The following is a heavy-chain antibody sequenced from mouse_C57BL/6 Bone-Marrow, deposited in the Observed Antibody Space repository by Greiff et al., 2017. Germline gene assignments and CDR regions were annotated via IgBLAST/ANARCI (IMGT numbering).Heavy chain of an antibody. J-gene: IGHJ2*01. Sequence: QLQQPGAELVKPGASVKMSCKASGYTFTSYWITWVKQRPGQGLEWIGDIYPGSGSTNYNEKFKRKATLTVDTSSSTAYMQRSSLTSEDSAVYYCARFYYDYDRDYWGQGTTLTVSS. CDR2: IYPGSGST. CDR3: ARFYYDYDRDY. V-gene: IGHV1-55*01. CDR1: GYTFTSYW. D-gene: IGHD2-4*01.